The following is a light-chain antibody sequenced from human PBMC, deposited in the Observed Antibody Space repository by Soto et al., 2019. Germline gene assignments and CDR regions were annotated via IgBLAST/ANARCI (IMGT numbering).Light chain of an antibody. CDR1: QSVSSN. V-gene: IGKV3-15*01. J-gene: IGKJ5*01. CDR2: GAS. CDR3: QQYNKWPPIT. Sequence: IVLTQSPDTLSLSPGERATLSCRASQSVSSNLAWYQQKPGQAPRLLIYGASNRAAGIPARFSGSGSGTEFTLTISSLQSEDFAVYYCQQYNKWPPITFGQGTRLEI.